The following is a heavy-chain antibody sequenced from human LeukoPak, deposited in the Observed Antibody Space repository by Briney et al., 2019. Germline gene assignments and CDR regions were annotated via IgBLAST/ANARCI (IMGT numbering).Heavy chain of an antibody. CDR1: GGSISSGGYY. J-gene: IGHJ4*02. V-gene: IGHV4-31*03. D-gene: IGHD3-9*01. CDR3: ARGGLRYFDWLFE. CDR2: IYYSGST. Sequence: SETLSLTCTVSGGSISSGGYYWSWIRQHLGKGLEWIGYIYYSGSTYYNPSLKSRVTISVDTSKNQFSLKLSSVTAADTAVYYCARGGLRYFDWLFEWGQGTLVTVSS.